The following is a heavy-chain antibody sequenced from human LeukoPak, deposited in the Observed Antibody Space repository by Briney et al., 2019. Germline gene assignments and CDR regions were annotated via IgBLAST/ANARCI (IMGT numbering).Heavy chain of an antibody. Sequence: SESLSLTCPVSGGSISSYYWSWIRQPPGKGLEWIGYIYYSGSTNYNPSLKSRVTISVDTSKNQFSLKLSSVTAADTAVYYCARIRYFSFDPWGQGTLVTVSS. D-gene: IGHD3-9*01. J-gene: IGHJ5*02. V-gene: IGHV4-59*01. CDR1: GGSISSYY. CDR2: IYYSGST. CDR3: ARIRYFSFDP.